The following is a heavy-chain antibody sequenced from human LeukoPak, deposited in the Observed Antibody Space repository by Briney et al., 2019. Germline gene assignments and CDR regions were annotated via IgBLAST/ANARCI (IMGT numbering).Heavy chain of an antibody. CDR1: GGSISSGGYY. CDR3: ARVGSDILTGYGAFDI. D-gene: IGHD3-9*01. Sequence: SETLSLTCTVSGGSISSGGYYRSWIRQHPGKGLEWIGYIYYSGSTYYNPSLKSRVTISVDTSKNQFSLKLSSVTAADTAVYYCARVGSDILTGYGAFDIWGQGTMVTVSS. CDR2: IYYSGST. J-gene: IGHJ3*02. V-gene: IGHV4-31*03.